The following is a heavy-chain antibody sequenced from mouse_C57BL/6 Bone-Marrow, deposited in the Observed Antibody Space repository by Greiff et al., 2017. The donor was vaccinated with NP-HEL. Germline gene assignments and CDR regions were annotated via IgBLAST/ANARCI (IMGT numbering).Heavy chain of an antibody. J-gene: IGHJ2*01. Sequence: DVHLVESGGGLVKPGGSLKLSCAASGFTFSSYAMSWVRQTPEKRLEWVATISDGGSYTYYPDNVKGRFTISRDNAKNNLYLQMSHLKSEDTAMYYCARERDYYSNPYYFDYWGQGTTLTVSS. CDR1: GFTFSSYA. D-gene: IGHD2-5*01. CDR2: ISDGGSYT. V-gene: IGHV5-4*01. CDR3: ARERDYYSNPYYFDY.